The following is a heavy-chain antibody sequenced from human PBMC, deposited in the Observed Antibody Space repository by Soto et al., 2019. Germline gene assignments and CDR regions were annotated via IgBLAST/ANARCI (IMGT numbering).Heavy chain of an antibody. D-gene: IGHD3-3*01. V-gene: IGHV3-23*01. J-gene: IGHJ4*02. Sequence: EVQLLESGGGLVQPGGSLRLSCAASGFTFSSYAMSWVRQAPGKGLEWVSAISGSGGSTYYADSVKGRFTISRDNSSNTLYLQMNSLRAEDTAVYYCAKDPTWSGYPFDYWGQGTLVTVSS. CDR3: AKDPTWSGYPFDY. CDR1: GFTFSSYA. CDR2: ISGSGGST.